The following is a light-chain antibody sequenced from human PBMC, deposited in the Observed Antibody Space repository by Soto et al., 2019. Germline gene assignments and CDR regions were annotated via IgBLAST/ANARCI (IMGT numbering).Light chain of an antibody. V-gene: IGKV3-15*01. Sequence: EIVLTQSPATLSVSPGERATLACRASQSVSSNLAWYQQIPGQAPRLLIYGASTRATGIPARFSGSGSGTEFTLTISSLQSEDFAVYYCQQYNNWPLTFGGGTKVDI. CDR2: GAS. J-gene: IGKJ4*01. CDR1: QSVSSN. CDR3: QQYNNWPLT.